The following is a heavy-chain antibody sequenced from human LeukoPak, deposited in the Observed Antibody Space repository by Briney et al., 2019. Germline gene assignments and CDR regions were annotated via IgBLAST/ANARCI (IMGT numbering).Heavy chain of an antibody. D-gene: IGHD2-21*01. Sequence: GGSLRLSCAASGFTFSSYAMSWVRQAPGKGLEWVAYINPDGSERYYVDSVRGRFTISRDNAKSSLYLQMNSLRDEDSAVYYCATRACGAPFYWGRGTLITVSS. V-gene: IGHV3-7*01. J-gene: IGHJ4*02. CDR1: GFTFSSYA. CDR3: ATRACGAPFY. CDR2: INPDGSER.